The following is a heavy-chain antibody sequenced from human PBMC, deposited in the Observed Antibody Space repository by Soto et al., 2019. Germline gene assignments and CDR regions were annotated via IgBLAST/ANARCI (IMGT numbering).Heavy chain of an antibody. CDR3: ARDYYDSSGYYGPFDY. D-gene: IGHD3-22*01. CDR2: IIPIFGTA. J-gene: IGHJ4*02. V-gene: IGHV1-69*13. Sequence: SVKVSCKASGGTFSSYAISWVRQAPGQGLEWMGGIIPIFGTANYAQKFQGRVTITADESTSTAYMELSSLRSEDTAVYYCARDYYDSSGYYGPFDYWGQGTLVTVSS. CDR1: GGTFSSYA.